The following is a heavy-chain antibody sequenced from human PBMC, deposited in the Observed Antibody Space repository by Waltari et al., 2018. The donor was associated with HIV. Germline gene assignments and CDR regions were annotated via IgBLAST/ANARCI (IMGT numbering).Heavy chain of an antibody. J-gene: IGHJ4*02. CDR3: ARLRDYGDYGHYDF. CDR1: GGSIKSSKL. Sequence: QVQLQESGPGLVRPSGTLFLTCGVTGGSIKSSKLWSWVRQPPGKGLEWIGDIHHSGNVNYNLSLKSRVTFSVDRSKNHFSLNLTSVTTADTATYFCARLRDYGDYGHYDFWGRGTLVVVSP. CDR2: IHHSGNV. V-gene: IGHV4-4*02. D-gene: IGHD4-17*01.